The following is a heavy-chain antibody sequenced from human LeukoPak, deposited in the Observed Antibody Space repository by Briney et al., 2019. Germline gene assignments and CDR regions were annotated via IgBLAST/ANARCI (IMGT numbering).Heavy chain of an antibody. D-gene: IGHD5-12*01. Sequence: PGGSLRLSCAASGFTFSNYSMNWVRQAPGKGLEWVSSISDRSTYIYYADSLKGRFAISRDNAKNSLYLQMNSPRAEDTAVYYCARDSGLDTGYEKRFDYWGQGTLVTVSS. CDR1: GFTFSNYS. V-gene: IGHV3-21*01. CDR2: ISDRSTYI. CDR3: ARDSGLDTGYEKRFDY. J-gene: IGHJ4*02.